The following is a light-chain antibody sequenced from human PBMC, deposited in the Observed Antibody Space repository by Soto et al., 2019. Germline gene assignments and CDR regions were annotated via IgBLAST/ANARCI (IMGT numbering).Light chain of an antibody. Sequence: EIVLTQSPCALSVSPGERATLSFLASQSVGSTLNWYQQRPGQAPRLLIYDTSIRATGIPARFSGSGSGKEFTLTISSLQSEDFAVYYCQQYNNWLTFGGGTKVDIK. J-gene: IGKJ4*01. CDR1: QSVGST. CDR3: QQYNNWLT. CDR2: DTS. V-gene: IGKV3-15*01.